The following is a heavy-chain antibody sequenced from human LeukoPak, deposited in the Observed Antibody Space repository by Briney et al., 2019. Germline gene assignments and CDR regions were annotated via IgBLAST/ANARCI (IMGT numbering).Heavy chain of an antibody. Sequence: QSGGSLRLSCAASGFTFSRSAMTWVRQTPGKGLDWVSSISSSGNTYYADSVKGRFTISRDNSKNMLYLQMNSLRAEDTAVYYCVKGRISEDGLDFWGQGTLATVSS. J-gene: IGHJ4*02. CDR1: GFTFSRSA. CDR2: ISSSGNT. D-gene: IGHD6-13*01. CDR3: VKGRISEDGLDF. V-gene: IGHV3-23*01.